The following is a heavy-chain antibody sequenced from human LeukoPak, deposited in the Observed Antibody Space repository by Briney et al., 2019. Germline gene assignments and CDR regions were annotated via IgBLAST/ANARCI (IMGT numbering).Heavy chain of an antibody. V-gene: IGHV5-51*01. CDR3: ARSLQQQLAPDAFDI. D-gene: IGHD6-13*01. CDR1: GYSFTSYW. CDR2: IYPGDSDT. Sequence: GESLKISCKGSGYSFTSYWIGWVRQMPGKGLEWMGIIYPGDSDTRYSPSFQGQVTISADKSISTAYLQWSSLKASGTAMYYCARSLQQQLAPDAFDIWGQGTMVTVSS. J-gene: IGHJ3*02.